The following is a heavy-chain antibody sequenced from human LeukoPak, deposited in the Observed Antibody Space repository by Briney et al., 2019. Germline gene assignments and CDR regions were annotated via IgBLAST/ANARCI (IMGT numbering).Heavy chain of an antibody. CDR2: ISSSSSTI. Sequence: GGSLRLSCAASGFTFSSYSMNRVRQAPGKGLEWVSYISSSSSTIYYADSVKGRFTISRDNAKNSLYLQMNSLRDEDTAVYYCARVEAMITFGGITVAADYWGQGTLVTVSS. D-gene: IGHD3-16*02. CDR3: ARVEAMITFGGITVAADY. J-gene: IGHJ4*02. CDR1: GFTFSSYS. V-gene: IGHV3-48*02.